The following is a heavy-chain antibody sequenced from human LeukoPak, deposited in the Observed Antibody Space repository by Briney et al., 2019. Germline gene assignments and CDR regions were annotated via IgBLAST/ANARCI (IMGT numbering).Heavy chain of an antibody. CDR1: GFIFSSNY. CDR3: ARGYCSSTSCPWNFDY. V-gene: IGHV3-53*01. CDR2: IYRGGST. Sequence: GGSLRLSCAASGFIFSSNYMTWVRQAPGKGLEWVSVIYRGGSTYYADSVKGRFTISRDNSKNTLYLQMNSLRAEDTAVYYCARGYCSSTSCPWNFDYWGQGTLVTVSS. J-gene: IGHJ4*02. D-gene: IGHD2-2*01.